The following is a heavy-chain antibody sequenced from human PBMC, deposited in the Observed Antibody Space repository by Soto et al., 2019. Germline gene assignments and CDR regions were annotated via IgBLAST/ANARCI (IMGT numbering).Heavy chain of an antibody. V-gene: IGHV3-23*01. CDR3: ANPIPKTGTTFGF. J-gene: IGHJ4*02. CDR2: IGGSGDAT. Sequence: GGPLRLSRLASGFTFSNFAMAWVRQAPGEGLEWVSDIGGSGDATFYADSMKGRFTISRDNSKDTLYLQINSLRAEDTAVYYCANPIPKTGTTFGFWGQGTLVTVSS. CDR1: GFTFSNFA. D-gene: IGHD1-1*01.